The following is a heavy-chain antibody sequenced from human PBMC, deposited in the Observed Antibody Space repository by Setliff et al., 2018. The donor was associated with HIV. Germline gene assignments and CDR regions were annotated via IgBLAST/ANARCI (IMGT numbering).Heavy chain of an antibody. D-gene: IGHD4-17*01. J-gene: IGHJ3*02. CDR2: IYYAGNT. CDR3: ARGTTLNVVPDAFDI. V-gene: IGHV4-38-2*02. Sequence: PSETLSLTCTVTGYSISSGYYWAWIRQPPGKGLEWIGYIYYAGNTYYNPSLKSRVTISVDTSKNQISLRLNSLTAADTAVYYCARGTTLNVVPDAFDIWGQGTMVTVSS. CDR1: GYSISSGYY.